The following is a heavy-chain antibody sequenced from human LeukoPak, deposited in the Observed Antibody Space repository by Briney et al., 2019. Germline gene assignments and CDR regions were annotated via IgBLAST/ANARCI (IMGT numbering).Heavy chain of an antibody. CDR2: INPSGGST. J-gene: IGHJ4*02. V-gene: IGHV1-46*01. CDR3: ARDLGDYYDSSGSFDY. CDR1: GYTFTSYY. Sequence: ASVKVSCKASGYTFTSYYVHWVRQAPGQGLEWMGIINPSGGSTSYAQKFQGRVTMTRDTSTSTVYMELSSLRSEDTAVYYCARDLGDYYDSSGSFDYWGQGTLVTVSS. D-gene: IGHD3-22*01.